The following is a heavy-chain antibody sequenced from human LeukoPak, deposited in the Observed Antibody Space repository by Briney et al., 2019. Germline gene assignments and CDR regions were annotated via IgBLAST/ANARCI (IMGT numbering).Heavy chain of an antibody. J-gene: IGHJ3*02. CDR1: GYTFTGYY. D-gene: IGHD1-26*01. CDR2: INPNSGGT. CDR3: ARQSAEGELRNAFDI. V-gene: IGHV1-2*02. Sequence: GASVKVSCKASGYTFTGYYMHWVRQAPGQGLEWMGWINPNSGGTNYAQKFQGRVTMTRDTSISTAYMELSRLRSDDTAVYYCARQSAEGELRNAFDIWGQGTMVTVSS.